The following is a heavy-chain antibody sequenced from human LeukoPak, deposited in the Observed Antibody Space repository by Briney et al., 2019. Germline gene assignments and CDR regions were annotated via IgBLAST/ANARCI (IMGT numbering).Heavy chain of an antibody. J-gene: IGHJ4*02. CDR3: ARSVAEPANEWTNYFDY. Sequence: PSETLSLTCAVYGGSFSGYYWSWIRQPPGKGLEWIGEINHSGSTNYNPSLKSRVTISVDTSKNQFSLKLSSVTPADTAVYYCARSVAEPANEWTNYFDYWGQGTLVTVSS. D-gene: IGHD1-14*01. V-gene: IGHV4-34*01. CDR2: INHSGST. CDR1: GGSFSGYY.